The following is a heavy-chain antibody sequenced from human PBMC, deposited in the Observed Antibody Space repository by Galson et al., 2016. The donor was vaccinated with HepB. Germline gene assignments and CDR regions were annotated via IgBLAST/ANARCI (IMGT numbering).Heavy chain of an antibody. Sequence: SLRLSCAASGFTFSTYDMHWVRQSTGKGLEWVSAIGTGGDTYYTDYVKGRFTISRDNAKNSLYLQMNSLRAEDTAIYYCAKDSRRGSATLWVNWFDPWGQGTLVTVSS. D-gene: IGHD3-10*01. CDR2: IGTGGDT. CDR1: GFTFSTYD. J-gene: IGHJ5*02. V-gene: IGHV3-13*01. CDR3: AKDSRRGSATLWVNWFDP.